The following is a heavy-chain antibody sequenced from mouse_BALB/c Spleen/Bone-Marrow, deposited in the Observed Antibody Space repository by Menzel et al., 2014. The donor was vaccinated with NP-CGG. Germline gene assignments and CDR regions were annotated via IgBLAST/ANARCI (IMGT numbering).Heavy chain of an antibody. Sequence: EVMLVESGPGLVKPSQSLSLTCTVTGYSITSDYAWNWIRPFPGNKLEWMGYISYSGSTSYNPSLKSRISITRDTSKNQFFLQLNSVTTEDTATYYCGRQFAFWGQGTLVTVSA. CDR1: GYSITSDYA. V-gene: IGHV3-2*02. J-gene: IGHJ3*01. CDR2: ISYSGST. CDR3: GRQFAF.